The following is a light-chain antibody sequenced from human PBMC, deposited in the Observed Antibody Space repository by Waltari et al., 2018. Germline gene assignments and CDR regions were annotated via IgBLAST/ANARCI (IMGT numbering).Light chain of an antibody. Sequence: DIQMTQSPSSLSASVGDRVTITCRASQGIGNDLSWYQQKPGKAPKLLIYAATSLQRWVPSRFSGRGAGTQFTLTIHGLQPEDVATYYCLQYHNYPPTFGPGTKVDIK. CDR1: QGIGND. J-gene: IGKJ3*01. CDR3: LQYHNYPPT. CDR2: AAT. V-gene: IGKV1-17*01.